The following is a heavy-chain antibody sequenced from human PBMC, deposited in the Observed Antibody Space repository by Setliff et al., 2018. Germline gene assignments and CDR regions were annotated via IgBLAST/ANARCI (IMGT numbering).Heavy chain of an antibody. CDR1: GGSVSSSSYY. CDR3: ASRRTGPGGWFDY. D-gene: IGHD1-26*01. V-gene: IGHV4-39*01. CDR2: IYYSGTT. J-gene: IGHJ5*01. Sequence: PSETLSLTCTVSGGSVSSSSYYWGWIRQPPGKGLEWIGTIYYSGTTYYSPSLKSRVTISVDTSKNQFSLKLTPVTAADTAIYYCASRRTGPGGWFDYWGQGTLVTVSS.